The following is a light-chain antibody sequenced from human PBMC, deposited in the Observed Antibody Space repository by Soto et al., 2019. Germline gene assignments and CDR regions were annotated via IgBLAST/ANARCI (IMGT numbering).Light chain of an antibody. J-gene: IGKJ5*01. Sequence: IQMTHTQYSLSASVVDRVTITCRASQSISSYLNWYQQKPGKAPKLLIYAASSLQSGVPSRFSGSGSGTDFTLTISSLQPEDFATYYCQQSYSTITFGQGRRLEIK. CDR2: AAS. CDR1: QSISSY. CDR3: QQSYSTIT. V-gene: IGKV1-39*01.